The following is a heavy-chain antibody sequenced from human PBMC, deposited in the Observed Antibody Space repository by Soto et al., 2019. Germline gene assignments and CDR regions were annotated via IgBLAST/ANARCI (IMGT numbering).Heavy chain of an antibody. Sequence: QVHLEESGGGVVQPGTSLRLSCVASGFTFSSYGMHWVRQAPGKGLEWVAVIPNTENKKYYADSVKGRFTISRDNSQNTLFLQMDSLMSEDTAMCYCVRTAGGRVRGALDIWGQGTMVTVS. CDR1: GFTFSSYG. J-gene: IGHJ3*02. CDR2: IPNTENKK. CDR3: VRTAGGRVRGALDI. V-gene: IGHV3-30-3*01. D-gene: IGHD6-13*01.